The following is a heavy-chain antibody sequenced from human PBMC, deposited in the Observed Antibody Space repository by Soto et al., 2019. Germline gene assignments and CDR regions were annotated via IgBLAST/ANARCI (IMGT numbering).Heavy chain of an antibody. J-gene: IGHJ6*02. CDR1: GYTFTGYY. D-gene: IGHD6-6*01. CDR2: INPNSGGT. CDR3: ARAGGSSSLYYYGMDV. V-gene: IGHV1-2*04. Sequence: ASVKVSCKASGYTFTGYYMHWVRQAPGQGLEWMGWINPNSGGTNYAQKFQGWVTMTRDTSISTAYMELSRLRSDDTAVYYCARAGGSSSLYYYGMDVWGQGTTVTVSS.